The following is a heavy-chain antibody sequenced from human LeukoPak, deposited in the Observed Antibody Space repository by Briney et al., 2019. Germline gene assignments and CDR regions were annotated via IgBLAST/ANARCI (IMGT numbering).Heavy chain of an antibody. CDR3: ARDLEAANTYYFDY. J-gene: IGHJ4*02. CDR2: ISSAGTT. Sequence: GGSLRLSCAASGFTVSTTYMSWVPQAPGKGLDGVSIISSAGTTYYADSVKGRFTISRDNSKNTVYLQVNSLRDEDTAVYYCARDLEAANTYYFDYWGQGTMVTVSS. V-gene: IGHV3-66*01. D-gene: IGHD6-13*01. CDR1: GFTVSTTY.